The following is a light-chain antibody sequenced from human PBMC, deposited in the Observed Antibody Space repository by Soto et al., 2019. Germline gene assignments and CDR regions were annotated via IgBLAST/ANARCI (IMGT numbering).Light chain of an antibody. Sequence: QAVVTQPPSVSAAPGQKVTISCSGSSSDIGSNYASWYQQLPGTAPKLLIYENDKRPSGIPDRISGSKSGTAATLAITGLQTGDEADYYCATWDSSLSVGVFGGGTKLTVL. CDR2: END. J-gene: IGLJ2*01. CDR1: SSDIGSNY. V-gene: IGLV1-51*01. CDR3: ATWDSSLSVGV.